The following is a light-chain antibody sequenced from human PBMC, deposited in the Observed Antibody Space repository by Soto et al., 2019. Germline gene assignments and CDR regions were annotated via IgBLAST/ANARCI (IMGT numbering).Light chain of an antibody. Sequence: EIVLTQAPGTQSLSPGERATLSCRASQSVSSSYLAWYQQKPGQAPRLLIFGASSRATDIPDRFSGSGSGTDFTLTISRLEPEDFAVYYCQQYGSSSYTFGQGTKLQIK. CDR1: QSVSSSY. V-gene: IGKV3-20*01. J-gene: IGKJ2*01. CDR3: QQYGSSSYT. CDR2: GAS.